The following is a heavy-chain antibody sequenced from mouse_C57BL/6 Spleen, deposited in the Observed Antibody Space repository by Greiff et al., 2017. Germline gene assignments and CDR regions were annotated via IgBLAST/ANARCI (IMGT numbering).Heavy chain of an antibody. V-gene: IGHV1-72*01. CDR2: IDPNSGGN. CDR1: GYTFTSYW. CDR3: AKGGYYGSSYEAWFAY. J-gene: IGHJ3*01. Sequence: VQLQQPGAELVKPGASVKLSCKASGYTFTSYWMHWVKQRPGRGLEWIGRIDPNSGGNKYNEKFKSKATLTVDKPSSTAYMQLSSLTSEDSAVYYWAKGGYYGSSYEAWFAYWGQGTLVTVSA. D-gene: IGHD1-1*01.